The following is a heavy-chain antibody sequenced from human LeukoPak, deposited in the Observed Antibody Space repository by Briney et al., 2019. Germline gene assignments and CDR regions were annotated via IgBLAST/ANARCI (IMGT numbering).Heavy chain of an antibody. V-gene: IGHV4-61*02. D-gene: IGHD5-24*01. CDR3: ARGLRRWLQSPYYFDY. CDR2: IYTSGST. CDR1: GGSISSSSYY. Sequence: SETLSLTCTVSGGSISSSSYYWSWIRQPAGKGLEWIGRIYTSGSTNYNPSLKRRVTISVDTSKNQFSLKLSSVTAADTAVYYCARGLRRWLQSPYYFDYWGQGTLVTVSS. J-gene: IGHJ4*02.